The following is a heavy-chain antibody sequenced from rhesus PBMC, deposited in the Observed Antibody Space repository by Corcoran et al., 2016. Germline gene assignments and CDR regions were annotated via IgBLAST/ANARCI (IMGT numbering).Heavy chain of an antibody. Sequence: QLQLQESGPGLVKPSETLSLTCAVSGGSISSNYWSWIRQPPGKGLEWIGRISGSGGSTDYNPYLKSRVTIATDTSKNQFSLKLSSVTAADTAVYYCASNSGSWNLGDAFDFWGQGLRVTVSS. D-gene: IGHD6-25*01. J-gene: IGHJ3*01. CDR2: ISGSGGST. CDR1: GGSISSNY. CDR3: ASNSGSWNLGDAFDF. V-gene: IGHV4-173*01.